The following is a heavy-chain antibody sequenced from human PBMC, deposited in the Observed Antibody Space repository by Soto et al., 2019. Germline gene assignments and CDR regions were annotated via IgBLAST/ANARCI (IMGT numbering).Heavy chain of an antibody. CDR1: GFTFDSYS. CDR3: ARDGRYCSSTNCFFDY. CDR2: ISSSSSTM. J-gene: IGHJ4*02. V-gene: IGHV3-48*02. D-gene: IGHD2-2*01. Sequence: TGGSLRLSCAASGFTFDSYSMNWVRQAPGKGLEWVSEISSSSSTMYYADSVKGRFTISRDNAKNSLYLQMNSLRDEDTAVYYCARDGRYCSSTNCFFDYWGQGTLVTVSS.